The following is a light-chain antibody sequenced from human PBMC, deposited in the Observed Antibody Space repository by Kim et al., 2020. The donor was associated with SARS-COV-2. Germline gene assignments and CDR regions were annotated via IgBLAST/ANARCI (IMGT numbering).Light chain of an antibody. Sequence: EIVSTQSPGTLSLSPGERATLSCRASQSVSSSYLAWYQQKPGQAPRLLIYGASSGATGIPAGFSGSGSGTDFTLTISRLEPEDFAVYYCQQYGSSHTFGQGT. CDR1: QSVSSSY. CDR3: QQYGSSHT. V-gene: IGKV3-20*01. CDR2: GAS. J-gene: IGKJ2*01.